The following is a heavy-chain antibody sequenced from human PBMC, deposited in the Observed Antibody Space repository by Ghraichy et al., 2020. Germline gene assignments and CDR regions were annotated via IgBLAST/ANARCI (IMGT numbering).Heavy chain of an antibody. D-gene: IGHD3-3*01. J-gene: IGHJ5*02. CDR2: IGGSDGRT. Sequence: GGSLRLSCAASGFTFSNYAMSWVRQAPGKGLEWVLSIGGSDGRTYYADSVQGRFTISRDNAESTLYLQMNSLRAEDTAVYYCAKGYHYWNMDNNWFDLRGQGTLVTVSS. V-gene: IGHV3-23*01. CDR1: GFTFSNYA. CDR3: AKGYHYWNMDNNWFDL.